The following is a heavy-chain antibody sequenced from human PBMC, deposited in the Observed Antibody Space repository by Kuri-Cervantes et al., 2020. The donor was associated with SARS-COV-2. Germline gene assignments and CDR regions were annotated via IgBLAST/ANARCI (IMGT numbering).Heavy chain of an antibody. J-gene: IGHJ4*02. CDR1: GGSISSYY. D-gene: IGHD6-19*01. CDR2: IYYSGST. Sequence: SETLSLICTVSGGSISSYYWSWIRQPPGKGLEWIGYIYYSGSTNYNPSLKSRVTISVDTSKNQFSLKLSSVTAADTAVYYCAGEQWLGPFDYWGQGTLVTVSS. CDR3: AGEQWLGPFDY. V-gene: IGHV4-59*01.